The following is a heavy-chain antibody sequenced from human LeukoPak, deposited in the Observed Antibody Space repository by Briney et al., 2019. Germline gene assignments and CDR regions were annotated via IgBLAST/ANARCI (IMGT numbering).Heavy chain of an antibody. V-gene: IGHV3-21*01. CDR3: GRDRCYSNSCWFDP. CDR1: GFTFSSYS. J-gene: IGHJ5*02. Sequence: PGGSLRLSCAASGFTFSSYSMNWVRQAPGKGLEWVSSISSSSSYIYYADSVKGRFTVSRDNAKNSLYLQMNRLRAEDTAVYYCGRDRCYSNSCWFDPWGQGTLVTVSS. CDR2: ISSSSSYI. D-gene: IGHD2-2*01.